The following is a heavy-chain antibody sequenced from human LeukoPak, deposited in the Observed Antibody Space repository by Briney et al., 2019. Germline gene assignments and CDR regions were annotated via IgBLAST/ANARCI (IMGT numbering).Heavy chain of an antibody. D-gene: IGHD2-2*01. V-gene: IGHV4-39*01. Sequence: SETLSLTCTVSGGSISSSSYYWGWIRQPPGMGLEWIGSIYYSGSTYYNPSLKSRVTISVDTSKNQFSLKLSSVTAADTAVYYCARHTRYCSSTSCYPRFDYWGQGTLVTVSS. J-gene: IGHJ4*02. CDR1: GGSISSSSYY. CDR2: IYYSGST. CDR3: ARHTRYCSSTSCYPRFDY.